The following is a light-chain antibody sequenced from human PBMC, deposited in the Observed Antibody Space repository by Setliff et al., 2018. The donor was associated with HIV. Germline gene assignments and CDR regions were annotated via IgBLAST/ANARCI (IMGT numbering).Light chain of an antibody. CDR3: SSYTSSSTYV. CDR2: EVS. J-gene: IGLJ1*01. V-gene: IGLV2-14*01. CDR1: SSDVGYYNF. Sequence: QSVLTQPASVSGSPGQSITISCTGASSDVGYYNFVSWYQHHPGKAPKLIISEVSNRPSGVSNRFSDSKSGYTASLTISGLQAEDEADYYCSSYTSSSTYVFGTGTKVTVL.